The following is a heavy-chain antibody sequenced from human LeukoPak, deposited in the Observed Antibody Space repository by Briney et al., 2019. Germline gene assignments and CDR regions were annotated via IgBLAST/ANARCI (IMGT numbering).Heavy chain of an antibody. Sequence: GGSRRLSCAASGFTCSSYCMSWVRQAPGKGLEWVANIKQDGSEKYYVDSVKGRFTISRDNAKNSLYLQMNSLRAEDTAVYYCARDFGGSCYYWGQGTLVTVSS. D-gene: IGHD2-15*01. CDR3: ARDFGGSCYY. V-gene: IGHV3-7*01. J-gene: IGHJ4*02. CDR2: IKQDGSEK. CDR1: GFTCSSYC.